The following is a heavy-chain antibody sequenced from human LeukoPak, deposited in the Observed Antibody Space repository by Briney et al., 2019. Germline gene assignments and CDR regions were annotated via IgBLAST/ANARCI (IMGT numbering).Heavy chain of an antibody. J-gene: IGHJ4*02. V-gene: IGHV3-21*01. CDR1: GFTFSTFT. Sequence: GALRLSCAVSGFTFSTFTMNWVRQAPGKGLEWVSSISGGSSFIYYADSVQGRFSISRDNAKNSLFLQLNSLRVEDTAVYYCARGSGSSWYFYFGYWGQGTLVTVSS. CDR2: ISGGSSFI. D-gene: IGHD6-13*01. CDR3: ARGSGSSWYFYFGY.